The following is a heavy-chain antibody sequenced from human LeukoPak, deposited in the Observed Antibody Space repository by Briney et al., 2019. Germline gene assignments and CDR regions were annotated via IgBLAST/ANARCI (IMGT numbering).Heavy chain of an antibody. CDR2: ISYDGSNK. CDR1: GFTFSSYG. V-gene: IGHV3-30*18. CDR3: ANEVAAAGMIFDY. D-gene: IGHD6-13*01. J-gene: IGHJ4*02. Sequence: GGSLRLSCAASGFTFSSYGMHWVRQAPGKGLEWVAVISYDGSNKYYADSVKGRFTIPRDNSKNTLYLQMNSLRAEDTAVYYCANEVAAAGMIFDYWGQGTLVTVSS.